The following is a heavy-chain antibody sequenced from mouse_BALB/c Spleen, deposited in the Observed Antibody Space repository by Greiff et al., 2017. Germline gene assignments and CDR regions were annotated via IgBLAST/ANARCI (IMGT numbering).Heavy chain of an antibody. CDR3: ARDPGDPKAMDY. V-gene: IGHV5-9-4*01. CDR1: GFTFSSYA. Sequence: EVKVVESGGGLVKPGGSLKLSCAASGFTFSSYAMSWVRQSPEKRLEWVAEISSGGSYTYYPDTVTGRFTISRDNAKNTLYLEMSSLRSEDTAMYYCARDPGDPKAMDYWGQGTSVTVSS. J-gene: IGHJ4*01. CDR2: ISSGGSYT.